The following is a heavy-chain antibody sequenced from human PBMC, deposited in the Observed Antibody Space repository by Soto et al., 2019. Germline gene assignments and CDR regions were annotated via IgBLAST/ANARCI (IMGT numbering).Heavy chain of an antibody. Sequence: SQTLSLPCAISGDSVSSNSAAWNWIRQSPSRGLEWLGRTYYRSKWYNDYAVSVKSRITINPDTSKNQFSLQLNSVTPEDTAVYYCAREAETLNYYYYGMDVWGQGTTVTVSS. V-gene: IGHV6-1*01. D-gene: IGHD3-16*01. CDR3: AREAETLNYYYYGMDV. J-gene: IGHJ6*02. CDR1: GDSVSSNSAA. CDR2: TYYRSKWYN.